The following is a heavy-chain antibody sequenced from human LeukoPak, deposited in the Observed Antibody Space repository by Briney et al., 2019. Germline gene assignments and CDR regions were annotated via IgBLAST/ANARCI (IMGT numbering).Heavy chain of an antibody. CDR3: ARDPPDSSGYRIPYYFDY. D-gene: IGHD3-22*01. J-gene: IGHJ4*02. CDR2: ISSSSSTI. V-gene: IGHV3-48*01. CDR1: GFTFSNAW. Sequence: GGSLRLSCAASGFTFSNAWMSWVRQAPGKGLEWVSYISSSSSTIYYADSVKGRFTISRDNAKNSLYLQMNSLRAEDTAVYYCARDPPDSSGYRIPYYFDYWGQGTLVTVSS.